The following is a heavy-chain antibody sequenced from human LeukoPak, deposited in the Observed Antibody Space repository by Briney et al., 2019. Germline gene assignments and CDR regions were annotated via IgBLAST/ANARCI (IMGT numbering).Heavy chain of an antibody. V-gene: IGHV3-30*01. CDR2: ISYDGSNK. Sequence: PGGSLRLSCAASGFTFSSYAMHWVRQAPGKGLEWVAVISYDGSNKYYADSVKGRFTISRDNSKNTLYLQMNSLRAEDTAVYYCARDRGTREMATFDYWGQGTLVTVSS. J-gene: IGHJ4*02. CDR3: ARDRGTREMATFDY. D-gene: IGHD5-24*01. CDR1: GFTFSSYA.